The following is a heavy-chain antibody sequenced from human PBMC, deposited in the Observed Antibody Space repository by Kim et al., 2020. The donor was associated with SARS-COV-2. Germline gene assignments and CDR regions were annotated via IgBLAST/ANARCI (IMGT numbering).Heavy chain of an antibody. CDR3: ERDVGGQYGA. V-gene: IGHV3-74*01. D-gene: IGHD3-10*01. J-gene: IGHJ4*02. Sequence: YADTVKGRFTISRDNTKNTVYLEMDSRRAEDTAVYYCERDVGGQYGAWGQGTLVTVS.